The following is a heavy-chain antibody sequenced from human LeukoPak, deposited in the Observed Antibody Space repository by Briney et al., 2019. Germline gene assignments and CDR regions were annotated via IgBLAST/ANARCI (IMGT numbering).Heavy chain of an antibody. CDR3: VKDYRVGSSPAFGDF. Sequence: GGSLRLSCAASGFTFGSHAMSWVRQAPGKGLEWVSGLIENGATTYYADSVKGRFSISRDNSMNTVYLQMNNLRAEDTAVYYCVKDYRVGSSPAFGDFWGQGTLVTVSS. CDR2: LIENGATT. V-gene: IGHV3-23*01. J-gene: IGHJ4*02. CDR1: GFTFGSHA. D-gene: IGHD1-26*01.